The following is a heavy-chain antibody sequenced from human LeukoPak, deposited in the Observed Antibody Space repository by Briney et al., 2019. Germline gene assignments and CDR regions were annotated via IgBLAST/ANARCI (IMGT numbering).Heavy chain of an antibody. CDR3: ARELREHGVFDI. Sequence: GGSLRLSCAASGFTVRSNYMSWVRQAPGKGLEWVSEIYSDGSTYYAASVKGRFSISRDNSKNTVYLQMNSLRAEDTAVYYCARELREHGVFDIWGQGTMVTVPS. J-gene: IGHJ3*02. V-gene: IGHV3-53*01. CDR2: IYSDGST. CDR1: GFTVRSNY. D-gene: IGHD1-26*01.